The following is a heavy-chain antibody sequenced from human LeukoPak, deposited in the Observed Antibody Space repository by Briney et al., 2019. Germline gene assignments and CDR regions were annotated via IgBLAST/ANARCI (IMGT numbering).Heavy chain of an antibody. CDR2: ISGSGGRT. CDR3: AKLAKYFYGSETYYFFEH. Sequence: PGGSLRLSCAASGFTLSSYGMSWVRQAPGKGLEWVSTISGSGGRTYYADSVKGRFTISRDNSKNTLYLQMNSLRVEDTAVYYCAKLAKYFYGSETYYFFEHWGQGTPVTASS. D-gene: IGHD3-10*01. V-gene: IGHV3-23*01. J-gene: IGHJ4*02. CDR1: GFTLSSYG.